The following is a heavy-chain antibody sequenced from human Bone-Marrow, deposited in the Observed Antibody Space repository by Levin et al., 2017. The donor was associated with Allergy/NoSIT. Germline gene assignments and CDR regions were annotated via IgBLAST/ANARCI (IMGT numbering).Heavy chain of an antibody. Sequence: LSLPCAASGFTFSSYAMTWVRQAPGKGLEWISGLSGRGETTYYADSVKGRFPISRDNDKNTLFLQMNSLRTEDTALFYCAKWVRGSDGGWFFDFWGRGTLVTVSS. CDR1: GFTFSSYA. V-gene: IGHV3-23*01. CDR3: AKWVRGSDGGWFFDF. J-gene: IGHJ2*01. D-gene: IGHD3-16*01. CDR2: LSGRGETT.